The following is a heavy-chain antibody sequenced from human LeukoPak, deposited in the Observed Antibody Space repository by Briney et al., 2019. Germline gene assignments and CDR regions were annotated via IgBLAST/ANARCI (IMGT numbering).Heavy chain of an antibody. Sequence: ASVKVSCKASGYTFTGYYMHWVRQAPGQGLEWVGWINPNSGGTNYAQKFQGRVTMTRDKSISTAYMELSRLRFDDPAVYYCARVGIATVRGRLGRFVPWGEGTLVTVSS. CDR2: INPNSGGT. V-gene: IGHV1-2*02. CDR1: GYTFTGYY. J-gene: IGHJ5*02. CDR3: ARVGIATVRGRLGRFVP. D-gene: IGHD3-10*01.